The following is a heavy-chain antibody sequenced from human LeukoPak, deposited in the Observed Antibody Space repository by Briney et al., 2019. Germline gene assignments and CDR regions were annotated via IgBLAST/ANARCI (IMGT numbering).Heavy chain of an antibody. CDR1: GGSFSGYY. V-gene: IGHV4-34*01. CDR3: ARGRKASWYFDL. CDR2: INHSGST. J-gene: IGHJ2*01. Sequence: PSETLSLTCAVYGGSFSGYYWSWIRQPPGKGLEWIGEINHSGSTNYNPSHKSRVTISVDTSKNQFSLKLSSVTAADTAVYYCARGRKASWYFDLWGRGTLVTVSS.